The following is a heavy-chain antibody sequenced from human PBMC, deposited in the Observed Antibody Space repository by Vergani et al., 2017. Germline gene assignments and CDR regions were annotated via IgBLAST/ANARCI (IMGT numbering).Heavy chain of an antibody. V-gene: IGHV3-23*01. CDR1: GFTFRTHA. J-gene: IGHJ4*02. CDR2: IKNDGGKV. Sequence: DVQLLQSGGDLVQPGGSLKLSCVASGFTFRTHAMSWVRQTPGKGLEWVSTIKNDGGKVHYADFVKGRFAISRDNSRNTLYLQMNSLRVEDTAVYYCGRGSDNYNWGQGALVTV. D-gene: IGHD1-1*01. CDR3: GRGSDNYN.